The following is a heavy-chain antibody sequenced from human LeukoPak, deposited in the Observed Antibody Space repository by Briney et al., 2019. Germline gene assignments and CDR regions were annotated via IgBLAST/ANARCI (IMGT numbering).Heavy chain of an antibody. V-gene: IGHV1-24*01. CDR2: FDPEDGET. CDR3: ATTYLQDYYDSSGPDAFDI. Sequence: ASVKVSCKVSGYTLNELSMHWVRQAPGKGLEWMGGFDPEDGETIYAQKFQGRVTMTEDTSTDTAYMELSSLRSEDTAVYYCATTYLQDYYDSSGPDAFDIWGQGTMVTVSS. J-gene: IGHJ3*02. D-gene: IGHD3-22*01. CDR1: GYTLNELS.